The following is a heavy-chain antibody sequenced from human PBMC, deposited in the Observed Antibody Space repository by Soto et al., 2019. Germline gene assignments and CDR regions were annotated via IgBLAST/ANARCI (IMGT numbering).Heavy chain of an antibody. CDR2: MNPNSGNT. V-gene: IGHV1-8*01. CDR1: GYTFTSYD. CDR3: ARTVLYYDFWGGYYTNTCFDP. J-gene: IGHJ5*02. Sequence: ASVKVSCKASGYTFTSYDINWVRQATGQGLEWMGWMNPNSGNTGYAQKFQGRVTMTRNTSISTAYMELSSLRSEDTAVYYCARTVLYYDFWGGYYTNTCFDPWGQGTLVTVSP. D-gene: IGHD3-3*01.